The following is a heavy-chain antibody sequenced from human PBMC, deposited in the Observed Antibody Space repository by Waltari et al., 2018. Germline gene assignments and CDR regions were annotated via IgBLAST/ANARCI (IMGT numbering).Heavy chain of an antibody. CDR1: GFTFSSYG. D-gene: IGHD1-26*01. CDR3: AKGSGSYYYFDY. J-gene: IGHJ4*02. CDR2: IRYDGSNK. V-gene: IGHV3-30*02. Sequence: QVQLVESGGGVVQPGGSLRLSCAASGFTFSSYGMHWVRQAPGKGLEWVALIRYDGSNKYYADSVKGRFTISRDNSKNTLYLQMNSLRAEDTAVYYCAKGSGSYYYFDYWGQGTLVTVSS.